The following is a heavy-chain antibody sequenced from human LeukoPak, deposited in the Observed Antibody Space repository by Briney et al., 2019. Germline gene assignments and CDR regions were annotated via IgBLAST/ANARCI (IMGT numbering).Heavy chain of an antibody. V-gene: IGHV4-31*03. CDR1: GGSISSGDYY. J-gene: IGHJ5*01. Sequence: SETLSLTCTVSGGSISSGDYYWSWIRQHPGKGLEWMAYIYYSGNTYYNSSLQSRVTISIDTSQNQFSLKLSSVTAADTAVYYCARGGPTRYSYSFDSWGQGTLVTVSS. D-gene: IGHD1-1*01. CDR2: IYYSGNT. CDR3: ARGGPTRYSYSFDS.